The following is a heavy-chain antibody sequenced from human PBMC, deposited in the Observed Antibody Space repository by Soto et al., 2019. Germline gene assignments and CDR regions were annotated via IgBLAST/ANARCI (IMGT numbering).Heavy chain of an antibody. CDR1: GFTFTTYA. D-gene: IGHD6-6*01. J-gene: IGHJ4*02. CDR2: ISSSSSYI. Sequence: PGESLKISCAAAGFTFTTYAMNWVRQAPGKGLEWVSSISSSSSYIYYADSVKGRFTISRDNAKNSLYLQMNSLRAEDTAVYYCARGQEYSSSSIDYWGQGTLVTVSS. CDR3: ARGQEYSSSSIDY. V-gene: IGHV3-21*01.